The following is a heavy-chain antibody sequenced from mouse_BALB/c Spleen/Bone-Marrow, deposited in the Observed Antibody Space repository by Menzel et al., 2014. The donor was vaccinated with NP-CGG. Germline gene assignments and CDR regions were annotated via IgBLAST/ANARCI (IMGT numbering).Heavy chain of an antibody. CDR3: ARGRAYYVNYGFAY. J-gene: IGHJ3*01. CDR1: GYTFXDYN. Sequence: EVQLQQSGPELVKPGASVKISCKASGYTFXDYNIHWVKQSHGKSLEWIGYIYPYNGGTAYNQKFKSKATLTVDNSSSTAYMELRSLTSEDSAVYYCARGRAYYVNYGFAYWGQGTLVTVSA. CDR2: IYPYNGGT. D-gene: IGHD2-10*01. V-gene: IGHV1S29*02.